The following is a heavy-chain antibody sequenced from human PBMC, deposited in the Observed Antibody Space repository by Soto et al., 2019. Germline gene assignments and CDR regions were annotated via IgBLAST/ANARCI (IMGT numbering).Heavy chain of an antibody. Sequence: VASLKISCETSGYSFNTYWIGWVRQMPGKGLEWGGIIYPADSTTKYGPSFQGQVPVSAEKSITTADLQWSSMKASDTAIYYCARLHSRGYYTTLNWFDPWGQGTLVTVSS. CDR3: ARLHSRGYYTTLNWFDP. D-gene: IGHD3-22*01. V-gene: IGHV5-51*01. CDR2: IYPADSTT. CDR1: GYSFNTYW. J-gene: IGHJ5*02.